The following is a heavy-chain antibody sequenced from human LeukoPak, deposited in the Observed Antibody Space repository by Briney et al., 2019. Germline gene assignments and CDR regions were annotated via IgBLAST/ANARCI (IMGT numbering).Heavy chain of an antibody. J-gene: IGHJ3*02. V-gene: IGHV3-48*03. CDR3: ATSSSSVYAFDI. CDR2: ISRSGSTV. D-gene: IGHD6-6*01. Sequence: GGSLRLSCAASGFTFSSYEMSWVRQAPGKGLEWFSYISRSGSTVCYADSVKGRFTISRDNAKNSLFLQINSLRAEDTAVYYCATSSSSVYAFDIWGQGTMVTVSS. CDR1: GFTFSSYE.